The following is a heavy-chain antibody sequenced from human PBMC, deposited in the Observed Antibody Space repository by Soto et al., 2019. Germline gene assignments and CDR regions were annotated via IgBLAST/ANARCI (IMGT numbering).Heavy chain of an antibody. CDR1: GFTFSSYD. D-gene: IGHD3-16*01. CDR3: TRGADGFDY. CDR2: VGTAGDT. V-gene: IGHV3-13*01. Sequence: EVQLVESGGDLVQPGGSLRLSCAASGFTFSSYDFHWVRQATGKGLEWVSGVGTAGDTYYAGSVKGRVIMSRENGKNSVYLQKNRLRAGDTAVYYCTRGADGFDYWGQGTLVTVSS. J-gene: IGHJ4*02.